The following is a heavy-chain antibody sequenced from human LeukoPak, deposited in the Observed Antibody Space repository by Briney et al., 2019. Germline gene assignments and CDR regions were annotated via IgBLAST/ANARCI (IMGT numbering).Heavy chain of an antibody. Sequence: GGSLRLSCAASGFTFSSYEMNWVRQAPGKGLEWVSYISSSGSTIYYADSVKGRFTISRDNAKNSLYLQMNSLRAEDTAVYYCARDQDTAMDEGYFDYWGQGTLVTVSS. D-gene: IGHD5-18*01. CDR2: ISSSGSTI. V-gene: IGHV3-48*03. CDR1: GFTFSSYE. CDR3: ARDQDTAMDEGYFDY. J-gene: IGHJ4*02.